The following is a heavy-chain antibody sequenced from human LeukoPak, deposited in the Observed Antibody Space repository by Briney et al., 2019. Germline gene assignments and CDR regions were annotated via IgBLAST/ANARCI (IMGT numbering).Heavy chain of an antibody. Sequence: PGGSLRLSCAASGFTFSSYGMHWVRQAPEKGLDWVSVISGSAHKIRYADSVKGRFTISRDNSENIVYLQMNNLRVEDTAVYYCAGRPTGYSSGYIHWGQGTLVTVSS. CDR2: ISGSAHKI. J-gene: IGHJ4*02. D-gene: IGHD5-18*01. CDR3: AGRPTGYSSGYIH. V-gene: IGHV3-23*01. CDR1: GFTFSSYG.